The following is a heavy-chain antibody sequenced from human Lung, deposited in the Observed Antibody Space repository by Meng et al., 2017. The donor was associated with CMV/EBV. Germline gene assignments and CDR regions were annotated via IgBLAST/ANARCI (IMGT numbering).Heavy chain of an antibody. V-gene: IGHV1-8*01. CDR1: GYTFTSYN. Sequence: SGYTFTSYNSNWVRQATGQGREWMGWMNPNSDNTAYAPKFQGRLTMTRNTSINTAYMDLSSLRSEDTAIYYCTRGRGSTHKGNWFDPWGQGTLVTVSS. D-gene: IGHD3-10*01. CDR2: MNPNSDNT. CDR3: TRGRGSTHKGNWFDP. J-gene: IGHJ5*02.